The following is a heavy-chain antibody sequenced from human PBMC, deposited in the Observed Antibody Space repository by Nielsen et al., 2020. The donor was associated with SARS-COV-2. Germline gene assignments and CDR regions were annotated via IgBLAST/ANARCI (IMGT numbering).Heavy chain of an antibody. CDR1: GFTFSSYR. D-gene: IGHD3-3*01. CDR3: ARTRDYYDFWSGYYPELDY. CDR2: IKQDGSEK. Sequence: GESLKISCAASGFTFSSYRMSWVRQAPGKGLEWVANIKQDGSEKYYVDSVKGRFTISRDNAKNSLYLQMNSLRAEDTAVYYCARTRDYYDFWSGYYPELDYWGQGTLVTVS. J-gene: IGHJ4*02. V-gene: IGHV3-7*03.